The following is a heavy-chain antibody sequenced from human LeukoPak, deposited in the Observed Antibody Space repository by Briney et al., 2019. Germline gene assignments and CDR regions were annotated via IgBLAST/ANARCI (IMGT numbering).Heavy chain of an antibody. D-gene: IGHD1-26*01. V-gene: IGHV4-59*01. CDR3: ATGYYEPFAT. CDR1: GASLSSYY. J-gene: IGHJ5*02. CDR2: ISDTGKT. Sequence: KPSETLSLTCSVSGASLSSYYWDWLRQSPGKGLEWIGYISDTGKTDSNPSLKSRVTISLGTSKTQFSLRLRSVTAADSAVYYCATGYYEPFATWCPGILVTVSS.